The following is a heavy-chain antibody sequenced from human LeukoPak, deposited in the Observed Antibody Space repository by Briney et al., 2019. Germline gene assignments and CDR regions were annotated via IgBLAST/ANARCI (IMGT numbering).Heavy chain of an antibody. CDR3: ARRDISSGWSFDY. D-gene: IGHD6-19*01. CDR1: GGSISNYH. V-gene: IGHV4-4*07. J-gene: IGHJ4*02. CDR2: IHTSGST. Sequence: ASETLSLTCTVSGGSISNYHWSWIRQPAGKGLEWIGQIHTSGSTNYNPPLKSRVTTSIDTPENQLSLTIRSVTAADTAVYYCARRDISSGWSFDYWGQGTLVTVSS.